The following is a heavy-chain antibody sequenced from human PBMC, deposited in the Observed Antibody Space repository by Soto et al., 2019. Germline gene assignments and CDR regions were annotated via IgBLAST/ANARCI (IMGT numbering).Heavy chain of an antibody. J-gene: IGHJ4*02. CDR2: IYHSGST. Sequence: QLQLQESGSGLVKPSQTLSLTCAVSGCSISSGGYSCSWIRQLPGKGLEWNGYIYHSGSTYYNPTLKSRVTISVDRSKNQFSLKLSSVTAADTAVYYCAAGGGLPRYYWGQGTLVTVSS. V-gene: IGHV4-30-2*01. CDR3: AAGGGLPRYY. D-gene: IGHD3-10*01. CDR1: GCSISSGGYS.